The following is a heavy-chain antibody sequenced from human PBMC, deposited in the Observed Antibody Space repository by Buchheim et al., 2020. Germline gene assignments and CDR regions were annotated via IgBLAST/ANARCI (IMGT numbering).Heavy chain of an antibody. Sequence: QVQLQQWGAGLLKLSETLSLTCAVYGGSFSGYYWSWIRQPPGKGLEWIGEINHSGSTNYNPSLKSRVTISADTSKNQFSLKLSSVTAADTAVYYCARDGKLLWFGELSALDYYGMDVWGQGTT. CDR3: ARDGKLLWFGELSALDYYGMDV. D-gene: IGHD3-10*01. V-gene: IGHV4-34*01. CDR2: INHSGST. CDR1: GGSFSGYY. J-gene: IGHJ6*02.